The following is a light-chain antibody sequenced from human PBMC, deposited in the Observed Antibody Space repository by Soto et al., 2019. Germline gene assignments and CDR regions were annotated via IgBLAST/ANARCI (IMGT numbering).Light chain of an antibody. V-gene: IGKV3-20*01. Sequence: EIVLTQSPGTLSLSPGERATLSCRASQSVSSNYLAWYQQKPGQAPRLLIYGASSRATGIPDRFRGSGSGTHFTLTISRLEPEDFAVYYCQQYGSSLLTFGGGTKVEIK. CDR3: QQYGSSLLT. CDR2: GAS. J-gene: IGKJ4*01. CDR1: QSVSSNY.